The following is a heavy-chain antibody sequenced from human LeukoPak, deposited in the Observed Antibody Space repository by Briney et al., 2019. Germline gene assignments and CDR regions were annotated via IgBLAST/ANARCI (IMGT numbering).Heavy chain of an antibody. CDR2: IKEDGGEK. CDR3: ARDAHLSFASGFDY. J-gene: IGHJ4*02. D-gene: IGHD3-10*01. Sequence: GGSLILSCAASGFTFSSYAMSWVRQAPGKGLEWVANIKEDGGEKYYVDSVKGRFTISRDNAKNSLYLQMNNLRGEDTAVYYCARDAHLSFASGFDYWGQGILVTVSS. V-gene: IGHV3-7*01. CDR1: GFTFSSYA.